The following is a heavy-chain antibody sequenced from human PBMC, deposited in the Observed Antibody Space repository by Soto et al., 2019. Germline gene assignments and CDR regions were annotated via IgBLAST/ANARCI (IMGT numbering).Heavy chain of an antibody. CDR1: GYTFTSYA. V-gene: IGHV1-3*05. CDR3: ARSIVVVTALDY. D-gene: IGHD2-21*02. Sequence: QVQLVQSGAEEKKPGASVKVSCKASGYTFTSYAMHWVRQAPGQRLEWMGWINAGNGNTKYSQKFQSRVTITRDTSASTAYIELSSLRSEETAVYYCARSIVVVTALDYWGQGTLVTVSS. J-gene: IGHJ4*02. CDR2: INAGNGNT.